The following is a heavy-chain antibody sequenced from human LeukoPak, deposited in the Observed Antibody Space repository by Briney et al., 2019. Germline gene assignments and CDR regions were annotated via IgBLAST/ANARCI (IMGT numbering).Heavy chain of an antibody. J-gene: IGHJ3*02. CDR3: VVVVVAATPDAFDI. CDR2: ITPIFGIA. CDR1: GGTFSSYA. V-gene: IGHV1-69*04. Sequence: ASVKVSCKASGGTFSSYAISWVRQAPGQGLEWMGRITPIFGIANYAQKFQGRVTITADKSTSTAYMELSSLRSEDTAVYYCVVVVVAATPDAFDIWGQGTMVTVSS. D-gene: IGHD2-15*01.